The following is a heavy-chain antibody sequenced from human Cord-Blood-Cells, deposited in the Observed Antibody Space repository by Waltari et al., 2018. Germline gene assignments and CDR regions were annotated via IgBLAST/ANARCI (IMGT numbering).Heavy chain of an antibody. CDR3: AGGTPHEVITTLWYFDL. CDR2: INHSGST. V-gene: IGHV4-34*01. J-gene: IGHJ2*01. Sequence: QVQLQQWGAGLLTPSETLSLTSAVYGGSFSGYYWRWTPPPPGKGLEWLGEINHSGSTNYNPSLKRRVTISVDPSKNQCSLKLSSVTAADTAVYYCAGGTPHEVITTLWYFDLWGRGTLVTVSS. D-gene: IGHD3-22*01. CDR1: GGSFSGYY.